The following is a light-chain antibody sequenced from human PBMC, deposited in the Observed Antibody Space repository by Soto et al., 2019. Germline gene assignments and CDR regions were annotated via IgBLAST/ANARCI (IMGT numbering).Light chain of an antibody. CDR2: DAS. J-gene: IGKJ2*01. Sequence: EIVLTQSPGTLSLSPGERATLSCRASQSVSSSYLAWYQQRPGQAPRVLIYDASTRAAGIPDRFSGRGSGTDFTLTISRLEPEDFAVYYCQQYDSSPYTFGQGTKLEIK. CDR1: QSVSSSY. V-gene: IGKV3-20*01. CDR3: QQYDSSPYT.